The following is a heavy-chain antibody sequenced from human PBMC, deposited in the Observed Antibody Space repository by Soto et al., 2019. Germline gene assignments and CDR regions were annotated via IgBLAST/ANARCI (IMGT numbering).Heavy chain of an antibody. CDR1: GFTFSSYA. CDR3: AKLGLWEAYCSSTSCYLGY. D-gene: IGHD2-2*01. Sequence: GGSLRLSCAASGFTFSSYAMNWVRQAPGKGLEWVSGISGSGGRTYYADSVKGRFTISRDNSKNTLYLQMNSLRAEDTAVYYCAKLGLWEAYCSSTSCYLGYWGQGTLVTVSS. CDR2: ISGSGGRT. V-gene: IGHV3-23*01. J-gene: IGHJ4*02.